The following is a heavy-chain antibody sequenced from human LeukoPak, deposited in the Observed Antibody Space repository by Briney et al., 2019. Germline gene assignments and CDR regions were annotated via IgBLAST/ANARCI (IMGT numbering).Heavy chain of an antibody. D-gene: IGHD4-17*01. J-gene: IGHJ4*02. CDR1: GYTFTGYY. CDR2: INPNSGGT. Sequence: ASVKVSCKASGYTFTGYYMHWVRQAPGQGLEWMGWINPNSGGTNYAQKFQGRVTMTRDTSISTAYMELSRLRSDDTAVYYCARDSTRIVTTSNYWGQGTLVTVSS. V-gene: IGHV1-2*02. CDR3: ARDSTRIVTTSNY.